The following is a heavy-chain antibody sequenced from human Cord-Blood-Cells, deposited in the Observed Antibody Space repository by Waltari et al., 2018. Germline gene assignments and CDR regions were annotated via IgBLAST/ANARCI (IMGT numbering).Heavy chain of an antibody. CDR1: GYTFTSYD. CDR3: AHITGDPIWGDAFDI. CDR2: INPNSGNT. V-gene: IGHV1-8*01. D-gene: IGHD7-27*01. Sequence: QVQLVQSGAEVKKPGASVKASCKASGYTFTSYDINRVRQATGQGLEWMGWINPNSGNTGYAQKFQGRVTMTRNTSISTTYMELSSLRSEDTAVYYCAHITGDPIWGDAFDIWGQGTMVTVSS. J-gene: IGHJ3*02.